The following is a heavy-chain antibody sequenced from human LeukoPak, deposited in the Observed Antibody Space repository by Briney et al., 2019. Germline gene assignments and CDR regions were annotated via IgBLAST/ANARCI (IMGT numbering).Heavy chain of an antibody. J-gene: IGHJ5*02. V-gene: IGHV4-39*01. D-gene: IGHD2-15*01. CDR3: ARGYCSGGSCYSWFDP. CDR1: GGSISSSSYY. CDR2: IYYSGST. Sequence: SETLSLTCTVSGGSISSSSYYWGWIRQPPGKGLEWIGSIYYSGSTYYNPSLKSRVTISVDTSKNQFSLKLSSVTAADTAVYYCARGYCSGGSCYSWFDPWGQGTLVTVSS.